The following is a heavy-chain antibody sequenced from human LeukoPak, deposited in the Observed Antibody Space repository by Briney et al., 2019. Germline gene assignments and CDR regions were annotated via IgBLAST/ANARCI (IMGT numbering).Heavy chain of an antibody. D-gene: IGHD5-12*01. CDR1: GYTFTSYG. Sequence: ASVKVSCKASGYTFTSYGISWVRQAPGQGLEWMGWISAYNGNTNYAQKLQGRVTMTTDTSTSTAYMELRSLRSDDTAVYYCARDQWLRPLYYFDYWGQGTLVTVSS. CDR2: ISAYNGNT. CDR3: ARDQWLRPLYYFDY. J-gene: IGHJ4*02. V-gene: IGHV1-18*01.